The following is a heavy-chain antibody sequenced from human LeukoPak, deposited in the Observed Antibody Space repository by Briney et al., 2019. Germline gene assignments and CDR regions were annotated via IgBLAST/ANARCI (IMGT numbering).Heavy chain of an antibody. D-gene: IGHD2-15*01. V-gene: IGHV3-74*01. CDR3: ARDDSDCSGGSCYSFDY. CDR1: GFPFSSYW. Sequence: PGGSLLLSCAASGFPFSSYWMHWVRPAPGKGLVWVSRIKTDGSRTSYADSVKGRFTISRDNAKNTLYLQMNSLRAEDTAVYYCARDDSDCSGGSCYSFDYWGQGTLVTVSS. J-gene: IGHJ4*02. CDR2: IKTDGSRT.